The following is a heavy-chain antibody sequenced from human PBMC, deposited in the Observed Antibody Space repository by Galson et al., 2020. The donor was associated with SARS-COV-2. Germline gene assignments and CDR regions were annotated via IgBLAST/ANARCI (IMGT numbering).Heavy chain of an antibody. J-gene: IGHJ3*02. CDR3: ASSRWLSTFDM. D-gene: IGHD2-2*01. CDR1: GYTLSEVS. V-gene: IGHV1-24*01. CDR2: FDPEDGEP. Sequence: ASVKVSCKVSGYTLSEVSMHWVRQTPGKGLESMAGFDPEDGEPIYGQHFRGRVTLTEGTSADTAYMELRGLRSGDTAVYYCASSRWLSTFDMWGQGTMVTVSS.